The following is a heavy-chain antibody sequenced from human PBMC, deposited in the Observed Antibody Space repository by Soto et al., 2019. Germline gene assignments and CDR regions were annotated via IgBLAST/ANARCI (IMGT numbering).Heavy chain of an antibody. J-gene: IGHJ6*02. CDR3: AKDPSSD. V-gene: IGHV3-21*01. CDR2: ISSTTNYI. CDR1: GFTFTRYS. Sequence: PGGSLRLSCAASGFTFTRYSMNWVRQAPGKGLEWVSSISSTTNYIYYADSMKGRFTVSRDNAKNSVYLDMNSLSAEDTAVYYCAKDPSSDWGQGTTVTVSS.